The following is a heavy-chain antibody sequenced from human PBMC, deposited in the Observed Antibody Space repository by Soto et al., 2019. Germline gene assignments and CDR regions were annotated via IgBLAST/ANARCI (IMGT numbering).Heavy chain of an antibody. V-gene: IGHV3-48*02. J-gene: IGHJ4*02. CDR3: ARVYNYMAVAGYFDY. D-gene: IGHD6-19*01. Sequence: GGSLRLSCAASGFTFSGFAMNWVRQAPGKGLEWISYIKTSTGTTHYADSVKGRFTISRDNAKDSVYLQMNSLRDEDTAVYYCARVYNYMAVAGYFDYWGQGTLVTVSS. CDR1: GFTFSGFA. CDR2: IKTSTGTT.